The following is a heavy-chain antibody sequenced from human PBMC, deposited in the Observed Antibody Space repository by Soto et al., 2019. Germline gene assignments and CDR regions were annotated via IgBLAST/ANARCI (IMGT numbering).Heavy chain of an antibody. J-gene: IGHJ4*02. D-gene: IGHD6-13*01. Sequence: QLQLQESGPGLVKPSETLSLTCTVSGGSISSSRYYWGWIRQPPGTGLEWIGSIYYSGSTYYNPSLKSRVTISVDTSQNEFSLKLSSVTAEHTAVYSGARIAILFRRGSSWYLVDYWGQGTLVTVSS. CDR1: GGSISSSRYY. V-gene: IGHV4-39*01. CDR3: ARIAILFRRGSSWYLVDY. CDR2: IYYSGST.